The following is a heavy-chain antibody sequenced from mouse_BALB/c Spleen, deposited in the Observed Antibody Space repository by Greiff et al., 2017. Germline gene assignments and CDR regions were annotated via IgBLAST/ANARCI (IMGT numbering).Heavy chain of an antibody. CDR1: GFTFSSYG. V-gene: IGHV5-6*01. D-gene: IGHD1-1*01. CDR3: ARQALQGGFDY. J-gene: IGHJ2*01. CDR2: ISSGGSYT. Sequence: EVQLVESGGDLVKPGGSLKLSCAASGFTFSSYGMSWVRQTPDKRLEWVATISSGGSYTYYPDSVKGRFTISRDNAKNTLYLQMSSLKSEDTAMYYCARQALQGGFDYWGQGTTLTVSS.